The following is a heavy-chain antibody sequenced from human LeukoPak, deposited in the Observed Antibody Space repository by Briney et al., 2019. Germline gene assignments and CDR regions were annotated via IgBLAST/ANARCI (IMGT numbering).Heavy chain of an antibody. CDR3: ARDPGDGYNTYYDAFDI. CDR1: GGSISSYY. CDR2: IYYSGST. D-gene: IGHD5-24*01. Sequence: PSETLSLTCTVSGGSISSYYWSWIRQPPGKGLEWIGYIYYSGSTNYNPSLKSRVTISVDTSKNQFSLKLSSVTAADTAVYYCARDPGDGYNTYYDAFDIWGQGTMVTVSS. J-gene: IGHJ3*02. V-gene: IGHV4-59*01.